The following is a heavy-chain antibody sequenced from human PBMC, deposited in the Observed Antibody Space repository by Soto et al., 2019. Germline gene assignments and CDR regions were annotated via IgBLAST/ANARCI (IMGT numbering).Heavy chain of an antibody. CDR2: IFSNDEK. CDR1: GFSLSNARMG. CDR3: ARIDSYGSGSYSLYYMDV. Sequence: QVTLKESGPVLVKPTETLTLTCTVSGFSLSNARMGVSWIRQPPGKALEWFAHIFSNDEKSYSTSLKSRLTISKDTSKSQVVLTMTNMDPVDTATYYCARIDSYGSGSYSLYYMDVWGKGTTVTVSS. D-gene: IGHD3-10*01. J-gene: IGHJ6*03. V-gene: IGHV2-26*01.